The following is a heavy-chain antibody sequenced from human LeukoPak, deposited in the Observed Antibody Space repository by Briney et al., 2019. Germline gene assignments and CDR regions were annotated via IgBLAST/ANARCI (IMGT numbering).Heavy chain of an antibody. J-gene: IGHJ4*02. V-gene: IGHV4-34*01. Sequence: SETLSLTCAVYGGSFSGYYWSWIRQPPGKGLEWIGEINHSGSTNYNPSLKSRVTISVDTSKHQFSLKLSSVTAADTAVYYCARTYDSRAYYLYLGYWGQGTLVTVSS. CDR3: ARTYDSRAYYLYLGY. CDR2: INHSGST. D-gene: IGHD3-22*01. CDR1: GGSFSGYY.